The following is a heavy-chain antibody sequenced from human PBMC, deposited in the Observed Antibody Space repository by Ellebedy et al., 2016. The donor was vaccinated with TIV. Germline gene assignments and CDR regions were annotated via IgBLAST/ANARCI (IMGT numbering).Heavy chain of an antibody. CDR3: ARDYGGYSYGSDY. CDR1: GFTFSSYG. J-gene: IGHJ4*02. D-gene: IGHD5-18*01. Sequence: GESLKISCAASGFTFSSYGMHWVRQAPGKGLEWVAVISYDGSNKYYADSVKGRFTISRDNSKNTLYLQMNSLRAEDTAVYYCARDYGGYSYGSDYWGQGTLVTVSS. V-gene: IGHV3-30*03. CDR2: ISYDGSNK.